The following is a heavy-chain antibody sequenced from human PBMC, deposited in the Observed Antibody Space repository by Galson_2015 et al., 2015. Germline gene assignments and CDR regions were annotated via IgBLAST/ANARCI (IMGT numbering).Heavy chain of an antibody. CDR1: GFTFSDYY. CDR2: ISDHGKSI. Sequence: SLRLSCAASGFTFSDYYMSWIRQAPGKGLEWISYISDHGKSIYYADSVKGRFTISRDNAKSSLYLQMNSLRDEDTAVYYCAREDFWRHEWFDPWGQGTLVTVSS. D-gene: IGHD3-3*01. V-gene: IGHV3-11*01. J-gene: IGHJ5*02. CDR3: AREDFWRHEWFDP.